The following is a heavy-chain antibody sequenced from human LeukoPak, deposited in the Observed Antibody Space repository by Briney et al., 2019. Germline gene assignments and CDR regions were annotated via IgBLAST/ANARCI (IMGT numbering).Heavy chain of an antibody. D-gene: IGHD5-12*01. CDR1: GGSINNGNHF. CDR3: AREYSGYHY. V-gene: IGHV4-61*02. CDR2: IFTGGST. Sequence: PSETLSLTCTVSGGSINNGNHFWTWIRQPAGKGLEWIGRIFTGGSTNYNPSLESRLTMSIDTSKNQFSLKLSSVTAADTAVYYCAREYSGYHYWGQGTLVTVSS. J-gene: IGHJ4*02.